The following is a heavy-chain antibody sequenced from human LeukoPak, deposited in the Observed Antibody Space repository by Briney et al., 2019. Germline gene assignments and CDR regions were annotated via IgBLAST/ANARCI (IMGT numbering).Heavy chain of an antibody. Sequence: SETLSLTCTVSGGSISSYYWSWIRQPPGKGLEWIGYIYYSGSTNYNPSLKSRVTISVDTSKNQFSLKLSSVTAADTAVYYCARDKRYCSGGGCYENWFDPWGQGTLVTVSS. J-gene: IGHJ5*02. D-gene: IGHD2-15*01. V-gene: IGHV4-59*01. CDR1: GGSISSYY. CDR2: IYYSGST. CDR3: ARDKRYCSGGGCYENWFDP.